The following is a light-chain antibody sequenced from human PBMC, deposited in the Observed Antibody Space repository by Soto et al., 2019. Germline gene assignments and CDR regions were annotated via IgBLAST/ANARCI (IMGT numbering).Light chain of an antibody. CDR1: SSDVGGYNY. CDR2: EVT. V-gene: IGLV2-14*01. CDR3: SSYTSSNTLVV. Sequence: QSVLTQPAAVSGSPGQSITISCIGTSSDVGGYNYVSWYQQHPGKAPKLMIYEVTNRPSGVSNRFSGSKSGNTASLTISGLQAEDEADYYCSSYTSSNTLVVFGGGTKLTVL. J-gene: IGLJ2*01.